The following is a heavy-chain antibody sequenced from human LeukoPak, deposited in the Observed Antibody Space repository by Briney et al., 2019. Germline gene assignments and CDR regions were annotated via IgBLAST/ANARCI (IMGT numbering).Heavy chain of an antibody. V-gene: IGHV3-74*01. Sequence: GGSLRLSCAASGFTFSDFWMYWVRHAPGKGLVWISNINEDGTTAYADSVKGRFTISRDNSKNTLYLQMNSLRAEDTAVYYCLGAVAGTPYDYWGQGTLVTVSS. CDR3: LGAVAGTPYDY. CDR2: INEDGTT. CDR1: GFTFSDFW. J-gene: IGHJ4*02. D-gene: IGHD6-19*01.